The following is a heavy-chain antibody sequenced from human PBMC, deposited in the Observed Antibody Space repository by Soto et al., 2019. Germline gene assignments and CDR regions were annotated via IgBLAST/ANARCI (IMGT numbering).Heavy chain of an antibody. D-gene: IGHD6-6*01. CDR1: GFTFSNYA. J-gene: IGHJ4*02. V-gene: IGHV3-23*01. CDR2: ISTSIDAT. Sequence: LILSYAASGFTFSNYAMGWVRQAPGKGLEWVSSISTSIDATYYADSVKGRFTISRDDSKNTLYLQMNSLRAEDTAVYYCAKDRTVAARNFDYWGQGTLVTVSS. CDR3: AKDRTVAARNFDY.